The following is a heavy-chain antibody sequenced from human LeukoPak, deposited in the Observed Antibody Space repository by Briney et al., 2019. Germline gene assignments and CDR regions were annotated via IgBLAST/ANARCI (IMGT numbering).Heavy chain of an antibody. CDR2: IYYSGST. CDR1: GGSISSYY. CDR3: ARHESTWFYFDS. Sequence: SETLSLTCTVPGGSISSYYWSWIRQPPGKELEWIGYIYYSGSTKYNPSLKSRVTLSVDTSKNQFSLKLSSVTAADTAVYYCARHESTWFYFDSWGQGTLVTVSS. V-gene: IGHV4-59*08. D-gene: IGHD3-22*01. J-gene: IGHJ4*02.